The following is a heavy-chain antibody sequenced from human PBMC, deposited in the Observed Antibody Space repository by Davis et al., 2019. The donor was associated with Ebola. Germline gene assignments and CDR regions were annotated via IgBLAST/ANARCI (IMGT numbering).Heavy chain of an antibody. J-gene: IGHJ6*02. D-gene: IGHD6-25*01. CDR2: VFYSGST. Sequence: MPSETLSLTCTVSGDSISSSGHYWGWIRQPPGKGLEWIGSVFYSGSTYYNPSLKSRVTISVDTSKNQFSLKLSSVTAADTAVYYCAKDSLPGYSSAGGMDVWGQGTTVTVSS. CDR3: AKDSLPGYSSAGGMDV. CDR1: GDSISSSGHY. V-gene: IGHV4-39*02.